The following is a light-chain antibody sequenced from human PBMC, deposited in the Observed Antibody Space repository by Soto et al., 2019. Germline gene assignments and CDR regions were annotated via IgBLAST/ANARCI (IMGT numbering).Light chain of an antibody. CDR2: EVS. V-gene: IGLV2-14*01. Sequence: QSVLTQPASVFGSPGQSITISCTGTSSDVGGYNYVSWYQQHPGKAPKLMIYEVSNRPSGVSNRFSGSKSGNTASLTISGLQAEDEADYYCSSYTSSSPLYVFGTGTKVTV. J-gene: IGLJ1*01. CDR3: SSYTSSSPLYV. CDR1: SSDVGGYNY.